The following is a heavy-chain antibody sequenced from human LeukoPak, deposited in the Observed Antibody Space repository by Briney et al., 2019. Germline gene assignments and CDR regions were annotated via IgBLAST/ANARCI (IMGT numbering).Heavy chain of an antibody. CDR1: GFTFSSYA. J-gene: IGHJ4*02. D-gene: IGHD6-13*01. CDR3: ARDLGEGSSWSIIDY. CDR2: ISYDGSNK. V-gene: IGHV3-30*01. Sequence: GRSLRLSCAASGFTFSSYAMHWVRQAPGKGLEWVAVISYDGSNKYYADSVKGRFTISRDNSKNTLYLQMNSLRAEDTAVYYCARDLGEGSSWSIIDYWGQGTLVTVYS.